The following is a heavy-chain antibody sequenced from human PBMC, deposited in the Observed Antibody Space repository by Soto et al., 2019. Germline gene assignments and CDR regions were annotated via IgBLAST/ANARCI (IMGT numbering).Heavy chain of an antibody. V-gene: IGHV1-8*01. CDR1: GYTFSNYD. Sequence: QVQLVQSGAELKKPGASVKVSCKASGYTFSNYDMNWVRQATGQGPEWIGWVNPNNGDTGYAQKVQGRVTLTTDISITTAYMELTSLRSEDTAIYYCAKVSRKGSAIDFDYWGQGTLITVSS. J-gene: IGHJ4*02. CDR3: AKVSRKGSAIDFDY. D-gene: IGHD3-10*01. CDR2: VNPNNGDT.